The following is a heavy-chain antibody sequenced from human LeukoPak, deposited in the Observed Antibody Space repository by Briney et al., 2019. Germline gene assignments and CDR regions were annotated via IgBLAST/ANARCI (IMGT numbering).Heavy chain of an antibody. CDR1: GFTFSSYW. J-gene: IGHJ4*02. Sequence: GSLRLSCAASGFTFSSYWMSWVRQAPGKGLEWVANIKQDGSEKYYVDSVKGRFTISRDNAKNSLYLQMNSLRAEDTAVYYCARGPYYDIFTWYLDYWGQGTLVTVSS. V-gene: IGHV3-7*01. D-gene: IGHD3-9*01. CDR3: ARGPYYDIFTWYLDY. CDR2: IKQDGSEK.